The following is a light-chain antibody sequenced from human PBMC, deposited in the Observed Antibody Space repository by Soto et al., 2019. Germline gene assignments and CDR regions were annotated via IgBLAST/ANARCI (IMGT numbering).Light chain of an antibody. CDR2: KAS. CDR3: QHYNSYSEA. V-gene: IGKV1-5*03. CDR1: QTISSW. Sequence: DIQLTQSPCTLSGCVGERVALKERASQTISSWLAWYQQKPGKAPKLLIYKASTLKSGFPSRFSGSGSGREFTLTISSLQPDDFATYYCQHYNSYSEAFGQGTRVDIK. J-gene: IGKJ1*01.